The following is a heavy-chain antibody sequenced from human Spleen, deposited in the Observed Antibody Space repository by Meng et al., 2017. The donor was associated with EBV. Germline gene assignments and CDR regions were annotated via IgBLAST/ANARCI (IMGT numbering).Heavy chain of an antibody. V-gene: IGHV4-39*07. CDR1: ADSISSSSYY. Sequence: LRHQESGPGLVKPSEDLYLTLPVAADSISSSSYYGGWIRRPPGKGLEWIGSIYYSGSTYYNPSLKSRVTISLDTSKNQFSLRLSSVTAADTAVYFCVGWVGDPQYYFEYWGQGTLVTVSS. CDR3: VGWVGDPQYYFEY. D-gene: IGHD3-10*01. J-gene: IGHJ4*02. CDR2: IYYSGST.